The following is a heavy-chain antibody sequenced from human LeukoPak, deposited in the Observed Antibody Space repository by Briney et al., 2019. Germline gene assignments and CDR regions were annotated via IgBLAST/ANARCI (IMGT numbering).Heavy chain of an antibody. CDR1: GFNFRGAY. J-gene: IGHJ3*02. V-gene: IGHV3-15*01. Sequence: GGSLRLSCAASGFNFRGAYMNWFRQAPGKGLEWVGRIKNENYGGTADYAAPVKGRFTISRDDSRNTLFLQMNSLKTEDTAVYYCTTGPRDSDCFSTSCPRRGAAFDIWGQGTVVTVSS. CDR2: IKNENYGGTA. D-gene: IGHD2-2*01. CDR3: TTGPRDSDCFSTSCPRRGAAFDI.